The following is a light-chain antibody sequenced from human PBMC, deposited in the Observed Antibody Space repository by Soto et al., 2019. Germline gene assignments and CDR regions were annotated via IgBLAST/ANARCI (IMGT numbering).Light chain of an antibody. CDR1: QSVSSSY. Sequence: EIVLTQSPGTLSLSPGERATLSCRASQSVSSSYLAWYQQKPGQAPRLLIYGASSRATGIPDSFSGSGSGTDFTLTISRLEPEDCAVYYCQQYDRSPFTFGPGTKVDIK. J-gene: IGKJ3*01. CDR3: QQYDRSPFT. CDR2: GAS. V-gene: IGKV3-20*01.